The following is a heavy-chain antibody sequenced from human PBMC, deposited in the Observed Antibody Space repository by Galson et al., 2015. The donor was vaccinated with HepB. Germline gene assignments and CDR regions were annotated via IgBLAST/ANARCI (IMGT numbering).Heavy chain of an antibody. D-gene: IGHD6-19*01. V-gene: IGHV1-69*13. CDR3: ARVPVYSSGLTHYFDY. J-gene: IGHJ4*02. Sequence: SVKVSCKASGGTFSSYAISWVRRAPGQGLEWMGGIIPIFGTANYAQKFQGRVTITADESTSTAYMELSSLRSEDTAVYYCARVPVYSSGLTHYFDYWGQGTLVTVSS. CDR1: GGTFSSYA. CDR2: IIPIFGTA.